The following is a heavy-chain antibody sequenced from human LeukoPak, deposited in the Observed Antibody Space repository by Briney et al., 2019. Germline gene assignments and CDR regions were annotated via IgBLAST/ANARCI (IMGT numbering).Heavy chain of an antibody. J-gene: IGHJ4*02. V-gene: IGHV3-30*18. CDR1: GFTFSSYG. CDR2: ISYDGSNK. Sequence: GGSLRLSCAASGFTFSSYGMHWVRQAPGKGLECVSVISYDGSNKYYADSVKGRFTISRDNSKNTLYLQMNSLRAEDTAVYYCAKAEGDSSGYYYSTWGQGTLVTVSS. CDR3: AKAEGDSSGYYYST. D-gene: IGHD3-22*01.